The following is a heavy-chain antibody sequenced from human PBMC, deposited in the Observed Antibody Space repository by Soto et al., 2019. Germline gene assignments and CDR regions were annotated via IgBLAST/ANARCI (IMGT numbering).Heavy chain of an antibody. Sequence: SETLSLTCTVSGGSISSYYWSWIRQPPGKGLEWIGYIYYSGSTNYNPSLKSRVTISVDTSKNQFSLKLSSVTAADTAVYYCARGGGYYYDSSGPNWFDPWGQGTLVTVSS. J-gene: IGHJ5*02. CDR2: IYYSGST. D-gene: IGHD3-22*01. V-gene: IGHV4-59*01. CDR1: GGSISSYY. CDR3: ARGGGYYYDSSGPNWFDP.